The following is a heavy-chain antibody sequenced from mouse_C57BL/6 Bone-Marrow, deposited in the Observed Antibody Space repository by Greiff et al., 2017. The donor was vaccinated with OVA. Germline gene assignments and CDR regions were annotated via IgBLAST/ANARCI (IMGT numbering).Heavy chain of an antibody. V-gene: IGHV10-1*01. Sequence: EVKLVESGGGLVQPKGSLKLSCAASGFSFNTYAMNWVRQAPGKGLEWVARIRSKSNNYATYYADSVKDRFPISRDDSESMLYLQMNNLKTEDTAMYYCVRHKVLRGLDYWGQGTTLTVSS. D-gene: IGHD1-1*01. CDR2: IRSKSNNYAT. CDR1: GFSFNTYA. J-gene: IGHJ2*01. CDR3: VRHKVLRGLDY.